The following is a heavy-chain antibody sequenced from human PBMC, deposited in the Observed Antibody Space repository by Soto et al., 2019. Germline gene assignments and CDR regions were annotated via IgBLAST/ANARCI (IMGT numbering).Heavy chain of an antibody. V-gene: IGHV1-18*01. Sequence: QVQLVQSGAEVKKPGASVKVSCKTSGYTFTNFGLSWVRQAPGQGLEWMGWISAYNGNTNYAQNFQGRVTMTTDTSTSTAYMELRSLRSDXXXXXXXXXXXXXIDYWGQGTLVTVSS. CDR3: XXXXXXIDY. CDR1: GYTFTNFG. CDR2: ISAYNGNT. J-gene: IGHJ4*02.